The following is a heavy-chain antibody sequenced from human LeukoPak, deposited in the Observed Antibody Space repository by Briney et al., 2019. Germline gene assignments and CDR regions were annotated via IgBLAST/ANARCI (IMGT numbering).Heavy chain of an antibody. V-gene: IGHV3-33*01. J-gene: IGHJ5*02. Sequence: GRSLRLSCAASGFTFSSYGMHWVRQAPGKGLEGVAVIWYDGSNKYYADSVKGRFTISRDNSKTTLYLQMNSLRAEDTAVYYCARDGPHPRDPNNWFDPWGQGTLVTVSS. CDR1: GFTFSSYG. CDR2: IWYDGSNK. CDR3: ARDGPHPRDPNNWFDP.